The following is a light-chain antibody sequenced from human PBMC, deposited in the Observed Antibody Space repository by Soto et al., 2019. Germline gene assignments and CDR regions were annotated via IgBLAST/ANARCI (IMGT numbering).Light chain of an antibody. V-gene: IGKV1-33*01. J-gene: IGKJ5*01. Sequence: DIQMTQSPSSLSESVGDRVTITCQASQNINNYLNWYQQKPGRAPKLLIYDASNLEAGVPSRFRGSGSGTDFTFTISSLQPDDFATYYCQQYNSYPITFGQGTRLEIK. CDR2: DAS. CDR3: QQYNSYPIT. CDR1: QNINNY.